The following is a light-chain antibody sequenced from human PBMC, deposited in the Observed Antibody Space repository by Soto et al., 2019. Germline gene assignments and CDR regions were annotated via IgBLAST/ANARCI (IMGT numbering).Light chain of an antibody. V-gene: IGKV1-5*01. CDR3: QQYESYSVT. J-gene: IGKJ1*01. CDR2: DVS. Sequence: DIQMTQSPSALSASVGDRVSITCRASQSVSGWLAWYQQKAGKVPKLLIYDVSSLERGVPSRFSGSGSGTEFTLTISGLHPDDFATYYCQQYESYSVTFGPGTKVDLK. CDR1: QSVSGW.